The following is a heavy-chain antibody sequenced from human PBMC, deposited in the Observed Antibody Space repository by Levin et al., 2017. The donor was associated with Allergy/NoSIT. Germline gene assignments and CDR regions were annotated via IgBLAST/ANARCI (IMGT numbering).Heavy chain of an antibody. CDR2: VYYSGGT. CDR3: ARDGSGNFYNWFDP. V-gene: IGHV4-59*01. J-gene: IGHJ5*02. Sequence: PSETLSLTCTVSGGSISTYYWSWIRQPPGKGLEWIGYVYYSGGTTHNPSLKSRVTILVDTSKNQFSLKLRSVTAADTAVYYCARDGSGNFYNWFDPWGQGTLVTVSS. D-gene: IGHD3-10*01. CDR1: GGSISTYY.